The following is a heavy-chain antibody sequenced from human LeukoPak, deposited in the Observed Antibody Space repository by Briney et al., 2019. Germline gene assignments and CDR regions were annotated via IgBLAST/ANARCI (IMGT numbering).Heavy chain of an antibody. V-gene: IGHV3-48*01. D-gene: IGHD1-7*01. J-gene: IGHJ4*02. CDR2: ISSSSSTI. CDR1: GFTFSSYS. Sequence: GGSLRLSCAASGFTFSSYSMNWVRQAPGKGLEWVSYISSSSSTIYYADSVKGRFTISRDNSKNTLYLQMNSLRAEDTAVYYCAKSLSGWNYGFDYWGQGTLVTVSS. CDR3: AKSLSGWNYGFDY.